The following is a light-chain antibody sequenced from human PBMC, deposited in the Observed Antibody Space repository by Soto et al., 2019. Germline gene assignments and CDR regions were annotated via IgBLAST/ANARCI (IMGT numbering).Light chain of an antibody. J-gene: IGLJ1*01. V-gene: IGLV2-23*01. Sequence: QSALTQPASVSGSPGQSITISCTGTSSDVGSYNLVSWYQQHPGKAPKLMIYEGSKRPSGVSNRFSGSKSGNTASLTISGLQAEDEADYYCCLYVFGTGTKLTVL. CDR1: SSDVGSYNL. CDR3: CLYV. CDR2: EGS.